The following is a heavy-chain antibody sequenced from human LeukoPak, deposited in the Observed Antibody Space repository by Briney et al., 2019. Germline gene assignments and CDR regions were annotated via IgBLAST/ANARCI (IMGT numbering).Heavy chain of an antibody. D-gene: IGHD5-12*01. V-gene: IGHV3-15*01. Sequence: GGSLRLSCAASGFTFSNAWMSWVRQAPGKGLEWVGRIKSKTDGGTTDYAAPVKGRFTISRDDSKNTLYLQMNSLKTEDTAVYYCTTLYSGYDDYYYYYGMDVCGQGTTVTVSS. CDR1: GFTFSNAW. CDR3: TTLYSGYDDYYYYYGMDV. J-gene: IGHJ6*02. CDR2: IKSKTDGGTT.